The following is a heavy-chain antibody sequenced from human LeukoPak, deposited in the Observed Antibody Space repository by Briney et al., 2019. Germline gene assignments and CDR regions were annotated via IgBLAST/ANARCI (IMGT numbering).Heavy chain of an antibody. CDR1: GFTFSSYS. Sequence: GGSLRLSCAASGFTFSSYSVNWVRQAPGKGLAWVSSISSSGSYIYYADSVKGRFTFSRDNAKNSLYLQMNSLRAEDTAVYYFARGSGVQVWSSLDYWGQGTLVTVSS. V-gene: IGHV3-21*01. CDR2: ISSSGSYI. D-gene: IGHD3-10*01. CDR3: ARGSGVQVWSSLDY. J-gene: IGHJ4*02.